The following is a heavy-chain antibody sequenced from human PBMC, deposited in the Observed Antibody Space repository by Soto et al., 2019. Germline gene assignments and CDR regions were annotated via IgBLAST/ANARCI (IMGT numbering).Heavy chain of an antibody. Sequence: NLPETLSLTCTVSGGSISSYYWSWIRQPPGKGLEWIGYIYYSGSTNYNPSLKSRVTISVDTSKNQFSLRLSSVTAADTAVYYCAKGIAAAGNFDYWGQGXLVTVHS. CDR1: GGSISSYY. D-gene: IGHD6-13*01. CDR2: IYYSGST. V-gene: IGHV4-59*01. CDR3: AKGIAAAGNFDY. J-gene: IGHJ4*02.